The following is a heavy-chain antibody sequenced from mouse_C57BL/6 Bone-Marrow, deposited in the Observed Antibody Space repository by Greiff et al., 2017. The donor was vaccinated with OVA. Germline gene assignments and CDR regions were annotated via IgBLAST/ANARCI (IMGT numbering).Heavy chain of an antibody. CDR1: GYTFTDYY. J-gene: IGHJ2*01. CDR2: INPNNGGT. CDR3: TRKAFDY. V-gene: IGHV1-26*01. Sequence: EVQLQQSGPELVKPGASVKISCKASGYTFTDYYMNWVKQSPGQSLEWIGDINPNNGGTSYNQKFKGKATLTVDKSSSTAYMELRSLTSEDSAVYYCTRKAFDYWGQGTTLTVSS.